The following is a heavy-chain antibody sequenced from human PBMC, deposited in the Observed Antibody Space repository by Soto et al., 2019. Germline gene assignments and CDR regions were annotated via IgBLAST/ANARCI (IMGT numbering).Heavy chain of an antibody. CDR1: GGSISSSSYY. D-gene: IGHD4-17*01. CDR3: ARPENDYGDYDWYFDL. CDR2: IYYSGST. J-gene: IGHJ2*01. Sequence: QLQLQESGPGLVKPSETLSLTCTVSGGSISSSSYYWGWIRQPPGKGLEWIGSIYYSGSTYYNPSLKSRVTISVDTSKNQFSLKLSSVTAADTAVYYCARPENDYGDYDWYFDLWGRGTLVTVSS. V-gene: IGHV4-39*01.